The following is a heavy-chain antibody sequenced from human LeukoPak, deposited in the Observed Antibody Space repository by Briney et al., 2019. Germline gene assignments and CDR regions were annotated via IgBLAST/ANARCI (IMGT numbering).Heavy chain of an antibody. D-gene: IGHD6-6*01. CDR1: GGSFSGYY. V-gene: IGHV4-31*11. CDR3: ARWVAARPRPSLIDY. J-gene: IGHJ4*02. CDR2: IYYSGST. Sequence: SETLSLTCAVYGGSFSGYYWSWIRQHPGKGLEWIGYIYYSGSTYYNPSLQSRVTISVDTSKNQFSLKLSSVTAADTAVYYCARWVAARPRPSLIDYWGQGTLVTVSS.